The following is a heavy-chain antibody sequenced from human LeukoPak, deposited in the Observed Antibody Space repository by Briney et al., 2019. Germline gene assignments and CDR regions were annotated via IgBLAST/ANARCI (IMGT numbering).Heavy chain of an antibody. V-gene: IGHV4-59*01. CDR3: ARIGHEDYYFDY. Sequence: SETLSLTCTVSGGSISSYYWSWIRQRPGKGLEWIGYIYNSGSTNYNPSLKSRVTISVDTSKNQFSLKLSSVTAADTAVYYCARIGHEDYYFDYWGQGTLVTVSS. J-gene: IGHJ4*02. CDR2: IYNSGST. CDR1: GGSISSYY.